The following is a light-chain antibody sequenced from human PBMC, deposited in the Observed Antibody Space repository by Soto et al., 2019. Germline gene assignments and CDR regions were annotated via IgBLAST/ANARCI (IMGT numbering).Light chain of an antibody. V-gene: IGLV1-40*01. CDR2: GNS. CDR3: QSYDSSLSGSV. Sequence: QSVLTQPPSVSGAPGQRVTISCTGSSSNIGAGYDVHWYQQLPGIAPKLLISGNSNRPSGVPDRFSGSKSGTSASLAITGLQAEDGADYYCQSYDSSLSGSVFGGGTKLTVL. J-gene: IGLJ2*01. CDR1: SSNIGAGYD.